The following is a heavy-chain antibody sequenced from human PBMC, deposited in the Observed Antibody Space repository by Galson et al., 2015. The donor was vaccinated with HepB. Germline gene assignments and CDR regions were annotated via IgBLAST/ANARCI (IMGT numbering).Heavy chain of an antibody. CDR1: GFRFSDYY. CDR2: ISTSSDYT. D-gene: IGHD1-26*01. Sequence: SLRLSCAASGFRFSDYYMAWIRQAPGKGLEWISYISTSSDYTNYADSVKGRFTISRDNAQNSLFLQMNSLRAEDTAVYYCARDGRVSGSYIDYYYGMDVWGQGTTVTVSS. J-gene: IGHJ6*02. V-gene: IGHV3-11*06. CDR3: ARDGRVSGSYIDYYYGMDV.